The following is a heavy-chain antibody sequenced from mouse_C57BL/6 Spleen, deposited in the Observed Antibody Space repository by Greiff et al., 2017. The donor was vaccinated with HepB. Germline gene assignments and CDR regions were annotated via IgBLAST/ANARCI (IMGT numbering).Heavy chain of an antibody. CDR2: INPNNGGT. Sequence: EVQLQQSGPELVKPGASVKMSCKASGYTFTDYNMHWVKQSPGKGLEWIGYINPNNGGTSYNQKFKGKATLTVNKSSSTAYMELRSLTSEESAVYDCAKGILRSYFDYWGQGTTLTVAS. CDR1: GYTFTDYN. CDR3: AKGILRSYFDY. V-gene: IGHV1-22*01. J-gene: IGHJ2*01. D-gene: IGHD1-1*01.